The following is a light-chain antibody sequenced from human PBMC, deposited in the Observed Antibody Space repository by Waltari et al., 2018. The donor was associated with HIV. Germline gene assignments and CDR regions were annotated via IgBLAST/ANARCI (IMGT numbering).Light chain of an antibody. J-gene: IGLJ3*02. CDR2: EYR. Sequence: NSMLTQPHSVSESPGKTVTISCTRSSGSIASNFVQWYQQRPGSAPTIVMYEYRQRPSGVPDRFSGSIDSSSNSASLTIAGLKTEDEADYYCQSFDSTSWIFGGGTKLTVV. CDR1: SGSIASNF. CDR3: QSFDSTSWI. V-gene: IGLV6-57*04.